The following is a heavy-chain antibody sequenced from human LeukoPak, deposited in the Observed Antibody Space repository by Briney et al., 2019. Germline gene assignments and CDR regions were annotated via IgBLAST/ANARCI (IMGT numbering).Heavy chain of an antibody. CDR3: ARTHDFWSGYSYMDV. D-gene: IGHD3-3*01. Sequence: SETLSLTCTVSGGSISSYYWSWIRQPPGKGLEWIGYIYYSGSTNYNPSLKSRVTISVDTSKNQFSLKLSSVTAADTAVYYCARTHDFWSGYSYMDVWGKGTTVTVSS. J-gene: IGHJ6*03. CDR2: IYYSGST. CDR1: GGSISSYY. V-gene: IGHV4-59*01.